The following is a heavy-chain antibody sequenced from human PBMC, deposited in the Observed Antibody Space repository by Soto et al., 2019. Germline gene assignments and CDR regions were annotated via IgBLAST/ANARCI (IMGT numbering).Heavy chain of an antibody. CDR3: ARGRRDGYNYLDYFDY. Sequence: QVQLVQSGAEVKKPWSSVKVSCKTSGGTFSSDATSWVRQAPGQGLEWMGGIIPIFGTANYAQKFQGRVTITADESTSTVYMELSSLRSEDTAVYYCARGRRDGYNYLDYFDYWGQGTLVTVSA. V-gene: IGHV1-69*12. CDR2: IIPIFGTA. J-gene: IGHJ4*02. CDR1: GGTFSSDA. D-gene: IGHD5-12*01.